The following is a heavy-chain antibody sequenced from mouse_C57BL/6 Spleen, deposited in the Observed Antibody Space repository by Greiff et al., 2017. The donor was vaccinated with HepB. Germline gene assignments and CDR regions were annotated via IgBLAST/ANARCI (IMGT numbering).Heavy chain of an antibody. D-gene: IGHD4-1*01. Sequence: EVQRVESGGDLVKPGGSLKLSCAASGFTFSSYGMSWVRQTPDKRLEWVATISSGGSYTYYPDTVKGRFTISRDNAKNTLYLQMSSLKSEDTAMYYCARHPNWDDAMDYWGQGTSVTVSS. V-gene: IGHV5-6*01. CDR1: GFTFSSYG. CDR3: ARHPNWDDAMDY. J-gene: IGHJ4*01. CDR2: ISSGGSYT.